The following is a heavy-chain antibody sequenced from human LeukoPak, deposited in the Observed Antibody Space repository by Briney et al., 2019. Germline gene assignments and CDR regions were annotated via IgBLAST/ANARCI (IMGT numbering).Heavy chain of an antibody. J-gene: IGHJ4*02. V-gene: IGHV3-23*01. D-gene: IGHD5-12*01. CDR1: GFTFSSYA. Sequence: PGGSLRLSCAASGFTFSSYAMSWVRQAPGKGLEGVSAISGSGGSTYYADSVKGRFTISRDNSKNTLYLQVNSLRAEDTAVYYCAKDCEWRSGNRGISGVYWGQGTLVTVSS. CDR2: ISGSGGST. CDR3: AKDCEWRSGNRGISGVY.